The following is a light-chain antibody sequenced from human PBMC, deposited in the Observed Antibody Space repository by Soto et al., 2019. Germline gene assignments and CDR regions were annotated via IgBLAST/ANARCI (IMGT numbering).Light chain of an antibody. Sequence: ILLTQSPGSLSLSPGDRATLSCRASQSFSSTFFAWYQQKPVQAPRLLIYGASSMATGIPDRFSGSGSGTDFTLTISRLEPEDFAVYYCQQYASSVTFGQGTKVESK. CDR3: QQYASSVT. V-gene: IGKV3-20*01. CDR1: QSFSSTF. CDR2: GAS. J-gene: IGKJ1*01.